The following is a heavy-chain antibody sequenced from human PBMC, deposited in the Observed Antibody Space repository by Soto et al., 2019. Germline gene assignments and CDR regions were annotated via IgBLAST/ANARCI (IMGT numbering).Heavy chain of an antibody. V-gene: IGHV1-18*04. D-gene: IGHD3-3*01. CDR2: ISAYNGNT. CDR1: GYTFTSYG. CDR3: ARALGFDTIFGVVIGY. Sequence: ASVKVSCKASGYTFTSYGISWVRQAPGQGLEWMGWISAYNGNTNFAQKLQGRVTMTTDTSTSTAYMELRSLRSDDTAVYYCARALGFDTIFGVVIGYWGQGTLVTVSS. J-gene: IGHJ4*02.